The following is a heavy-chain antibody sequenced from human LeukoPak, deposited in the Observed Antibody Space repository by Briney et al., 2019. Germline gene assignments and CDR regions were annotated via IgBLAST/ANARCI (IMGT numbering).Heavy chain of an antibody. CDR3: ARKGYSGYDLRSAFDI. D-gene: IGHD5-12*01. J-gene: IGHJ3*02. V-gene: IGHV4-39*01. CDR2: IYYSGST. CDR1: GGSIGSSSYY. Sequence: PSETLSLTCTVSGGSIGSSSYYWGWIRQPPGKGLEWIGSIYYSGSTYYNPSLKSRVTISVDTSKNQFSLKLSSVTAADTAAYYCARKGYSGYDLRSAFDIWGQGTMVTVSS.